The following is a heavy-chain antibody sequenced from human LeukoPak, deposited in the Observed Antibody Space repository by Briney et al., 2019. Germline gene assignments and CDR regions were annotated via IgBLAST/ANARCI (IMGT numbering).Heavy chain of an antibody. J-gene: IGHJ4*02. D-gene: IGHD5-18*01. V-gene: IGHV4-30-4*08. CDR3: ARVLSDPTAMALFDY. Sequence: PSQTLSLTCTVSGGSISSGGYYWGWIRQHPGKGLEWIGDIYYSGSTYYNPSLKSRVTISVDTSKNQFSLKLSSVTAADTAVYYCARVLSDPTAMALFDYWGQGTLVTVSS. CDR2: IYYSGST. CDR1: GGSISSGGYY.